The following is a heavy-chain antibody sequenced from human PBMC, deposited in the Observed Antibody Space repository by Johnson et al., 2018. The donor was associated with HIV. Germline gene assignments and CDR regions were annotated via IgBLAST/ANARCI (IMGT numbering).Heavy chain of an antibody. CDR2: IRFDGSNK. J-gene: IGHJ3*02. CDR1: GFTFSSYG. V-gene: IGHV3-30*02. D-gene: IGHD2-2*01. Sequence: QEQLVESGGGVVQPGGSLRLSCAASGFTFSSYGMHWVRQAPGKGLEWVAFIRFDGSNKYYTDSVKGRFTISRDNSKNTLYLQMNSLRAEDTAVYYCARVAPAHDAFDIWGQGTMVTVSS. CDR3: ARVAPAHDAFDI.